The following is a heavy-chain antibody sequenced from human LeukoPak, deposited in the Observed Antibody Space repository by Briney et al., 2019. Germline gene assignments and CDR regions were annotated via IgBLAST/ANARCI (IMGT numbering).Heavy chain of an antibody. CDR3: ATGRYFDWLLSLYYFDY. D-gene: IGHD3-9*01. V-gene: IGHV1-24*01. J-gene: IGHJ4*02. CDR1: GYTLTELS. Sequence: ASVKVYCKVSGYTLTELSMHWVRQAPGKGLEWMGGFDPEDGETIYAQKFQGRVTMTEDTSTDTAYMELSSLRSEDTAVYYCATGRYFDWLLSLYYFDYWGQGTLVTVSS. CDR2: FDPEDGET.